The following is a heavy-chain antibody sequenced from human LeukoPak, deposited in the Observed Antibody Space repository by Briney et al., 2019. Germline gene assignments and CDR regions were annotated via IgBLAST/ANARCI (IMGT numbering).Heavy chain of an antibody. J-gene: IGHJ4*02. CDR3: ARAVVRGVIIDY. CDR1: GFTFSDYY. D-gene: IGHD3-10*01. V-gene: IGHV3-11*05. Sequence: GGSLRLSCAASGFTFSDYYMSWIRQAPGKGLEWVSYISSSSSYTNYADSVKGRFTISRDNAENSLYLQMNSLRAEDTAVYYCARAVVRGVIIDYWGQGTLVTVSS. CDR2: ISSSSSYT.